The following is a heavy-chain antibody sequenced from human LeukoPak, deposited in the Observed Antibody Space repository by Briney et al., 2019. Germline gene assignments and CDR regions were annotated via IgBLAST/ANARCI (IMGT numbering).Heavy chain of an antibody. CDR3: ARVGGGRSLFIDY. CDR2: IYYSGST. Sequence: SETLSLTCTVSGGSISTYYWSWIRQPPGKGLEWIAYIYYSGSTNYNPSLKSRVTISVDTSKNQFSLKLSSVTAADTAVYYCARVGGGRSLFIDYWGQGTLVTVSS. CDR1: GGSISTYY. D-gene: IGHD2-15*01. V-gene: IGHV4-59*01. J-gene: IGHJ4*02.